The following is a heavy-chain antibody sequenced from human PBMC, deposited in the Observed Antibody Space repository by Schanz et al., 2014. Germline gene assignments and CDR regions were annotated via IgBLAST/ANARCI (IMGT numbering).Heavy chain of an antibody. CDR1: GFSLSSYN. CDR3: VREVGAAAGLAWGLDY. Sequence: VHLVESGGGVVQPGGSLRLSCAASGFSLSSYNMNWVRQAPGKGLEWVSSISSSSSYIYYADSVKGRFTISRDNAKSSLFLQMNSLRAEDTAVYYCVREVGAAAGLAWGLDYWGRGTLVTVSS. V-gene: IGHV3-21*06. D-gene: IGHD6-13*01. CDR2: ISSSSSYI. J-gene: IGHJ4*02.